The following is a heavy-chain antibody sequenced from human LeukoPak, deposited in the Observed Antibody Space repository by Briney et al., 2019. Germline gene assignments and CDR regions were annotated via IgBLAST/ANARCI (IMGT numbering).Heavy chain of an antibody. V-gene: IGHV3-74*03. Sequence: GGSLRLSCAASGFTFSRYWMHWVRQAPGKGLMWVSRISPDGSTTLYADSVKGRFTISRDNARNSLYLQMNSLRADDTAVYYCARPPHDTSGYFYLWGQGTLVTVSS. J-gene: IGHJ5*02. D-gene: IGHD3-22*01. CDR1: GFTFSRYW. CDR3: ARPPHDTSGYFYL. CDR2: ISPDGSTT.